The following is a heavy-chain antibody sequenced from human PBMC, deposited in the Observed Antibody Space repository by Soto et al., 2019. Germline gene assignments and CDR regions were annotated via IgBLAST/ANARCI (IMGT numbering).Heavy chain of an antibody. D-gene: IGHD3-10*01. CDR2: IYYSGST. CDR3: ARDGVYYGSGSLASGFDP. V-gene: IGHV4-59*01. Sequence: SETLSLTCTVSGGSISSYYWSWIRQPPGKGLEWIGYIYYSGSTNYNPSLKSRVTISVDTSKNQFSLKLGSVTAADTAVYYCARDGVYYGSGSLASGFDPWGQGTLVTVSS. J-gene: IGHJ5*02. CDR1: GGSISSYY.